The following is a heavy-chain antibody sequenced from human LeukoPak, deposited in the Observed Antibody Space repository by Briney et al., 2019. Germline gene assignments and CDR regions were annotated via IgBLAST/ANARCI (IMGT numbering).Heavy chain of an antibody. Sequence: PSETLSLTCAVYGGSFRGSYCSWIRHHPGKGLEWLVDINHSGSTNDSTSFNSRVTISVVTSNNQYSMKPSSVNAADTAVYYCARVVGDCSGGSCYLNWFDPWGQGTLVTVSS. V-gene: IGHV4-34*01. D-gene: IGHD2-15*01. J-gene: IGHJ5*02. CDR2: INHSGST. CDR3: ARVVGDCSGGSCYLNWFDP. CDR1: GGSFRGSY.